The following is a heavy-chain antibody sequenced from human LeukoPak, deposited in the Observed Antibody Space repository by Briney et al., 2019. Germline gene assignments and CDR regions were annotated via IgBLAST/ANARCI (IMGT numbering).Heavy chain of an antibody. CDR2: IYYSGST. Sequence: PSETLSLTCAVYGGSFSGYYWSWIRQPPGKGLEWIGSIYYSGSTYYNPSLKSRVTISVDTSKNQFSLKLSSVTAADTAVYYCARHLNDAFDIWGQGTMVTVSS. J-gene: IGHJ3*02. V-gene: IGHV4-34*01. CDR3: ARHLNDAFDI. CDR1: GGSFSGYY.